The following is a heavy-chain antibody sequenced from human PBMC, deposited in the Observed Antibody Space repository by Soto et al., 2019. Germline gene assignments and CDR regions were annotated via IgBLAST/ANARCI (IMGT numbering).Heavy chain of an antibody. CDR3: ARQGYSGYDYYYYYGMDV. V-gene: IGHV4-59*08. CDR1: GGSISNFY. D-gene: IGHD5-12*01. Sequence: PSETLSLTCTVSGGSISNFYWRWIRQPPGKGLEWIGYIYYSGSTNYNPSLKSRVTISVDTSKNQFSLKLSSVTAADTAVYYCARQGYSGYDYYYYYGMDVWGQGTTVTV. J-gene: IGHJ6*02. CDR2: IYYSGST.